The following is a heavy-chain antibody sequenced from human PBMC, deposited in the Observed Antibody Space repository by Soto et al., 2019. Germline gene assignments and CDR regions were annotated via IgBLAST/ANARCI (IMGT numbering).Heavy chain of an antibody. CDR3: ARRWGRTFAY. CDR2: IYYSGST. D-gene: IGHD7-27*01. Sequence: PSVTLSLTCTVSGGSISSYYWTWIRQPPGKGLEWIGYIYYSGSTNYNPSLKSRVTISVDTSKNQFSLKLSSVTAADTAVYYCARRWGRTFAYWGQGTLVTVSS. CDR1: GGSISSYY. V-gene: IGHV4-59*08. J-gene: IGHJ4*02.